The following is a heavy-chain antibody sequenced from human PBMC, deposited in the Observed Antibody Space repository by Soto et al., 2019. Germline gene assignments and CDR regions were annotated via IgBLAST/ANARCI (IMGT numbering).Heavy chain of an antibody. CDR2: IYYSGST. Sequence: SETLSLTCTVSGGSISSYYWSWIRQPPGKGLEWIGYIYYSGSTNYNPSLKSRVTISVDTSKNQFSLKLSSVTAADTAVYYCARPEYYGSGRLAFDIWGQGTMVTVSS. D-gene: IGHD3-10*01. V-gene: IGHV4-59*08. J-gene: IGHJ3*02. CDR3: ARPEYYGSGRLAFDI. CDR1: GGSISSYY.